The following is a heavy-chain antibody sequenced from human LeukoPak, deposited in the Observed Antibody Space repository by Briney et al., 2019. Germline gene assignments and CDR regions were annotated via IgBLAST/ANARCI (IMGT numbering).Heavy chain of an antibody. D-gene: IGHD2-15*01. V-gene: IGHV4-59*01. CDR2: IYYSGTT. J-gene: IGHJ4*02. Sequence: SETLSLTCTVSGGSISSYYRSWIRQPPGKALEWIGYIYYSGTTNYNPSLKSRVTISVDTSKNQFSLKLSSVTAADTAVYYCARDNSGYCSGGSCYHFDYWGQGTLVTVSS. CDR1: GGSISSYY. CDR3: ARDNSGYCSGGSCYHFDY.